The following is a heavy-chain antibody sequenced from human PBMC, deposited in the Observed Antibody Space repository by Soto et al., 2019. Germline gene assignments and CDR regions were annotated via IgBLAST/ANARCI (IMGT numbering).Heavy chain of an antibody. J-gene: IGHJ6*03. CDR1: GGSISSYY. V-gene: IGHV4-59*01. D-gene: IGHD3-10*01. CDR2: IYYSGST. Sequence: SETLSLTCTVSGGSISSYYWSWIRQPPGKGLEWIGYIYYSGSTNYNPSLKSRVTISVDTSKNQFSLKLSSVTAADTAVYYCARGIWFGELLAYYYYYMDVWGKGTTVTVSS. CDR3: ARGIWFGELLAYYYYYMDV.